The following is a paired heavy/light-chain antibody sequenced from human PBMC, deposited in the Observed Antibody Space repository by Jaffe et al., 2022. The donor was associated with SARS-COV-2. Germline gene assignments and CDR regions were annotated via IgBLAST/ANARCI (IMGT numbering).Light chain of an antibody. V-gene: IGKV3-15*01. CDR1: QSLSSN. CDR3: QQYNNWPRT. J-gene: IGKJ1*01. CDR2: GAS. Sequence: EIIMTQSPATLSVSPGERATLSCRASQSLSSNLAWYQQKPGQAPRLLIYGASTRATGIPARFSGSGSETEFTLTISSLQSEDFAVYHCQQYNNWPRTFGQGTKVEIK.
Heavy chain of an antibody. CDR1: GGSISSGGYY. CDR2: IYFSGST. J-gene: IGHJ4*02. CDR3: ARHPHYYDSRGYQPN. D-gene: IGHD3-22*01. V-gene: IGHV4-61*02. Sequence: QVQLQESGPGLVKPSQTLSLTCTVSGGSISSGGYYYSWIRQPAGKGLEWIGRIYFSGSTKYNPSLQSRVTISVDTSKNQFSLRLSSVTAADTAVYYCARHPHYYDSRGYQPNWGQGTLVTVSS.